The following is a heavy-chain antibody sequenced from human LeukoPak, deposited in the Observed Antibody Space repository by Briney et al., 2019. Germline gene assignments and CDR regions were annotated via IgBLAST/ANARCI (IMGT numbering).Heavy chain of an antibody. CDR1: GGSFSGYY. V-gene: IGHV4-34*01. J-gene: IGHJ5*02. CDR3: ARRVVGCSSTSCSPPWYNWFDP. Sequence: PSETLSLTCAVYGGSFSGYYWSWIRQPPGKGLEWIGEIYHSGSTNYNPSLKSRVTISVDTSKNQFSLKLSSVTAADTAVYYCARRVVGCSSTSCSPPWYNWFDPWGQGTLVTVSS. D-gene: IGHD2-2*01. CDR2: IYHSGST.